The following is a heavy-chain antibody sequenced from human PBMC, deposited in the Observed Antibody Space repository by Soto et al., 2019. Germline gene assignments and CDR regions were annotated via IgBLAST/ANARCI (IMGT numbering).Heavy chain of an antibody. J-gene: IGHJ4*02. CDR1: GTTFSNFA. CDR2: IILPFGTP. V-gene: IGHV1-69*12. Sequence: QVRLVQSGAEVKKTESSVKVSFEASGTTFSNFAIGWVRQAPGQGLEWMGGIILPFGTPNYAQKFQGRVTISADESMTTVYMELRGLRSGDTAVYYCVRGPDYEGYFDYWGQGTLVTVSS. D-gene: IGHD3-22*01. CDR3: VRGPDYEGYFDY.